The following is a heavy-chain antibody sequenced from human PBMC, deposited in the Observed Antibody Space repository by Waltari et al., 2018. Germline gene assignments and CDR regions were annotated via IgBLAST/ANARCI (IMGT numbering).Heavy chain of an antibody. CDR2: ISSSSSYI. Sequence: EVQLVESGGGLVKPGGYLRLSCAAYGFTFSSSSLYWVPRAPGKGLEWVSSISSSSSYIYYADSVKGRFTISRDNAKNSLYLQMNSLRAEDTAVYYCARDYDYGSGSYGYWGQGTLVTVSS. CDR3: ARDYDYGSGSYGY. D-gene: IGHD3-10*01. CDR1: GFTFSSSS. J-gene: IGHJ4*02. V-gene: IGHV3-21*01.